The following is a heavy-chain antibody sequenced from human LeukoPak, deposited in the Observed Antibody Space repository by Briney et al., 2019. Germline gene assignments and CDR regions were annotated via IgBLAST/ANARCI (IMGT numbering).Heavy chain of an antibody. V-gene: IGHV3-7*03. CDR3: ARGQTTVTN. J-gene: IGHJ4*02. CDR1: GFTFSSYW. Sequence: GGSLRLSCAASGFTFSSYWMSWVRQPPGKWLEWVANIKQDGSEKYYVDSVKGRFTISRDNAKNSLYRQMSSLRAEDTAVYFCARGQTTVTNWGQGTLVTVSS. D-gene: IGHD4-17*01. CDR2: IKQDGSEK.